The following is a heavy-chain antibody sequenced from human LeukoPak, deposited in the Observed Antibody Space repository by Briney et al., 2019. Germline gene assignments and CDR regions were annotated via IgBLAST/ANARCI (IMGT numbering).Heavy chain of an antibody. CDR2: ISGSGGST. V-gene: IGHV3-23*01. Sequence: PGGSLRLSCAASGFTFSSYAMSWVRQAPGKGLEWVSAISGSGGSTYYADSVKGRFTISRDNSKNTLYLQMNSPRAEDTAVYYCAKAGNDYGDFRFDPWGQGTLVTVSS. J-gene: IGHJ5*02. CDR1: GFTFSSYA. D-gene: IGHD4-17*01. CDR3: AKAGNDYGDFRFDP.